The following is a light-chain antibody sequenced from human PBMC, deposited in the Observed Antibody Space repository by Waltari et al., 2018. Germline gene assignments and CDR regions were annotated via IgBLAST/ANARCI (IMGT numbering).Light chain of an antibody. CDR1: SNDLSTYNG. J-gene: IGLJ2*01. V-gene: IGLV2-18*02. CDR2: KVS. Sequence: QSALTQPPSVSGSPGQSVTISCTGTSNDLSTYNGVSWYQQPPGTAPKVLIFKVSKRPSGFPDRFSGSKSGNTASLTISGLQAEDEADYYCSSYTSSRTLLFGGGTKLTVL. CDR3: SSYTSSRTLL.